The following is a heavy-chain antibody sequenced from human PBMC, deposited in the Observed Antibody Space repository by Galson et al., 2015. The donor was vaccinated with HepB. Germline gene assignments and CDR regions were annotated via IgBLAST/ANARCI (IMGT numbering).Heavy chain of an antibody. V-gene: IGHV4-59*01. Sequence: SETLSLTCTVSGGSISSYYWSWIRQPPGKGLEWIGNIFYSATTNYNPSLNGRVTISGDMSKNQISLKVRSVTAADTAVYYCARSDSGYTYNWFDPWGQGTLVTVSS. D-gene: IGHD5-12*01. CDR1: GGSISSYY. J-gene: IGHJ5*02. CDR2: IFYSATT. CDR3: ARSDSGYTYNWFDP.